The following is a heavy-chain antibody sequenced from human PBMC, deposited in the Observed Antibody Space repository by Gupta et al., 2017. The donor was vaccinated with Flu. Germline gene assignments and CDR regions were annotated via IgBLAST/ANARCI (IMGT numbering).Heavy chain of an antibody. CDR1: GFTFSKYA. J-gene: IGHJ4*02. CDR2: TSYDGSNN. CDR3: ARGISGSASDY. Sequence: QVQLVESGGGVVQPGRSLRLSCAASGFTFSKYAMHWVRQAPGKGLEWVAVTSYDGSNNYYADSVKGRFTISRDNSKNTLYLQMNSLRPDDTAVYYCARGISGSASDYWGQGTLVTVSS. D-gene: IGHD1-26*01. V-gene: IGHV3-30-3*01.